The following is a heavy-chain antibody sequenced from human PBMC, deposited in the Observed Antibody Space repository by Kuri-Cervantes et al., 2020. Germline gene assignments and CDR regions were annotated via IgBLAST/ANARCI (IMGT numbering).Heavy chain of an antibody. D-gene: IGHD3-3*01. Sequence: SQSLSPTCTVSTGSTSSSSYYWGWIRQPPGKGLEWIVYIYYRGNTYYTPSVKSRITISVDTPKNQFSLNQSSVTAADTAIYYCAGNVEGHNYDFWSGPISWIDPWGQGSLVTVSS. CDR3: AGNVEGHNYDFWSGPISWIDP. CDR2: IYYRGNT. J-gene: IGHJ5*02. CDR1: TGSTSSSSYY. V-gene: IGHV4-39*01.